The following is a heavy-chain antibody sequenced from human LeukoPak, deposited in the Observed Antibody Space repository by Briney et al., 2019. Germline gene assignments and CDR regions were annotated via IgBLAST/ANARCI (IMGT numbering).Heavy chain of an antibody. CDR1: GGSISSYY. V-gene: IGHV4-59*01. D-gene: IGHD2-2*02. CDR3: ARVYCSSTSCYTPYYFDY. CDR2: IYYSGST. J-gene: IGHJ4*02. Sequence: SETLSLTCTVSGGSISSYYWSWIRQPPGKGLEWIGYIYYSGSTNYNPSLKSRVTISVDTFKNQFSLKLSSVTAADTAVYYCARVYCSSTSCYTPYYFDYWGQGTLVTVSS.